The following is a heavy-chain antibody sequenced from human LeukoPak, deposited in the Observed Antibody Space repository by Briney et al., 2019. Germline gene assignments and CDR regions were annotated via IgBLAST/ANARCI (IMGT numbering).Heavy chain of an antibody. V-gene: IGHV3-23*01. Sequence: PGGSLRLSCAASGFTFSSYAMSWVRQAPGKGLEWVSAISGSGGSTYYADSVKGRFTISRDNSKNTLYLQMNSLRAEDTAVYYCAKPPLWCGEFEMYNWFDPWGQGTLVTVSS. CDR1: GFTFSSYA. D-gene: IGHD3-10*01. CDR3: AKPPLWCGEFEMYNWFDP. J-gene: IGHJ5*02. CDR2: ISGSGGST.